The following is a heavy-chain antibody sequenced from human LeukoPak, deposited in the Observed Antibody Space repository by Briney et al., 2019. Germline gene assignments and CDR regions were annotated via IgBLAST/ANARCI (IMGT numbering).Heavy chain of an antibody. Sequence: GGSLRLSCAASGFTFSSYWMHWVRQAPGKGLVWVSRINSDGSSTSYADPVKGRFTISRDDSKNTLYLQMNSLRAEDTAIYYCAKDMVPTNSWYGGIDYWGQGTPVTVSS. J-gene: IGHJ4*02. V-gene: IGHV3-74*01. CDR2: INSDGSST. CDR1: GFTFSSYW. CDR3: AKDMVPTNSWYGGIDY. D-gene: IGHD6-13*01.